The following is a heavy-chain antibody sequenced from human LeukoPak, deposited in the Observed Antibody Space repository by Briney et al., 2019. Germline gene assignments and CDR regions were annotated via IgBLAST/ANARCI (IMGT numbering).Heavy chain of an antibody. J-gene: IGHJ4*02. V-gene: IGHV4-39*07. CDR1: GGSISSYY. Sequence: KSSETLSLTCTVSGGSISSYYWGWIRQPPGKGLEWIGSIYYSGSTYYNPSLKSRVTISVDTSKNQFSLKLSSVTAADTAVYYCARDRRYSYGSYYFDYWGQGTLVTVSS. D-gene: IGHD5-18*01. CDR3: ARDRRYSYGSYYFDY. CDR2: IYYSGST.